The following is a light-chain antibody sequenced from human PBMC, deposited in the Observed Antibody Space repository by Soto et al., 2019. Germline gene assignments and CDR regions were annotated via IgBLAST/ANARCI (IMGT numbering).Light chain of an antibody. CDR3: CSFVGHSLSVV. J-gene: IGLJ2*01. V-gene: IGLV2-23*02. CDR2: EVS. CDR1: SSDVGSYNL. Sequence: QSALTQPASVSGSPGQSITISCTGTSSDVGSYNLVSWYQHPPDKAPKVIIYEVSKRPSGVSNRFSGSKSGNTAYLTIYGLQAEDEAEYHSCSFVGHSLSVVFAGGTKVTVL.